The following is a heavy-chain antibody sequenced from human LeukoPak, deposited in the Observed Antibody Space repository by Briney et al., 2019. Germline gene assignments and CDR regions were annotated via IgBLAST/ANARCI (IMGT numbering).Heavy chain of an antibody. D-gene: IGHD6-13*01. V-gene: IGHV1-18*01. Sequence: ASVKVSCKASGGTFSSYAISWVRQAPGQGLEWMGWISAYNGNTNYAQKLQGRVTMTTDTSTSTAYMELRSLRSDDTAVYYCATAAAGTQLDYWGQGTLVTVSS. CDR3: ATAAAGTQLDY. J-gene: IGHJ4*02. CDR1: GGTFSSYA. CDR2: ISAYNGNT.